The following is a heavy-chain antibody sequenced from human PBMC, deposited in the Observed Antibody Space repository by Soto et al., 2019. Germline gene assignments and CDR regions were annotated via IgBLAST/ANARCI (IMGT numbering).Heavy chain of an antibody. V-gene: IGHV4-34*01. J-gene: IGHJ4*02. CDR3: VKRSLLMSPS. D-gene: IGHD1-1*01. CDR2: IGHSGGT. CDR1: GWSFRGYY. Sequence: SETLALTCAVDGWSFRGYYGSWIRSPPGKGLEWIGEIGHSGGTAYNPPLKSRVIISADTSKNQFSLSLNSVTAADTAVYYCVKRSLLMSPSWGQGIQVTIS.